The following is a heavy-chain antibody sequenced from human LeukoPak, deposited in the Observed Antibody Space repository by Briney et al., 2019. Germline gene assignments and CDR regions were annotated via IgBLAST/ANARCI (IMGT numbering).Heavy chain of an antibody. CDR2: ISGSGAYI. CDR1: GFTFTTYT. J-gene: IGHJ4*02. D-gene: IGHD2-15*01. Sequence: TGGSLRLSCAASGFTFTTYTMNWVRQAPGKGLEWVSSISGSGAYIYYADSVKGRFTISRDNAKNSLYLQMNSLRDEDTAVYYCARDRYQGGTVFDYWGQGTLVTVSS. V-gene: IGHV3-21*01. CDR3: ARDRYQGGTVFDY.